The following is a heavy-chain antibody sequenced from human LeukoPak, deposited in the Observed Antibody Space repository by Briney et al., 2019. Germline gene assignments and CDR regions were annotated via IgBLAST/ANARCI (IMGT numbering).Heavy chain of an antibody. J-gene: IGHJ4*02. CDR1: GGSFSGYY. CDR3: AKFSPNSGYDPSLYFDY. V-gene: IGHV3-23*01. CDR2: ITGSPDNT. D-gene: IGHD5-12*01. Sequence: PSETLSLTCAVYGGSFSGYYWSWIRQAPGKGLEWVSAITGSPDNTYYADSVKGRFTISRDNSRNTLYLQMHSLRAEDTAVYYCAKFSPNSGYDPSLYFDYWGQGTLVTVSS.